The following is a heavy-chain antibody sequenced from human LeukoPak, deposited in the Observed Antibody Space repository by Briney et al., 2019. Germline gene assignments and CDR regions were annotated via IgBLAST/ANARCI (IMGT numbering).Heavy chain of an antibody. CDR1: GFTVSSNY. CDR2: IYSGGST. Sequence: GGSLRLSCAASGFTVSSNYMSWVRQAPGKGLEWVSVIYSGGSTYYADSVKGRFTISRDNSKNTLYLLMNSLRAEDTAVYYCARDYGRYYYYGMDVWGQGTTVTVPS. J-gene: IGHJ6*02. D-gene: IGHD1-26*01. V-gene: IGHV3-66*01. CDR3: ARDYGRYYYYGMDV.